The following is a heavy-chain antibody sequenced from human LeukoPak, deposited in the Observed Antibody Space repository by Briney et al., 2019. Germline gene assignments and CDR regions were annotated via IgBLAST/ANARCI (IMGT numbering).Heavy chain of an antibody. Sequence: GGSLRLSSAASGFTFSSYSMNWVRQAPGKGLEWVSSISSSSSYIYYADSVKGRFTISRDNAKNSLYLQMNSLRAEDTAVYYCARDRDDYVWGSYRYWGQGTLVTVSS. CDR1: GFTFSSYS. D-gene: IGHD3-16*02. V-gene: IGHV3-21*01. CDR2: ISSSSSYI. J-gene: IGHJ4*02. CDR3: ARDRDDYVWGSYRY.